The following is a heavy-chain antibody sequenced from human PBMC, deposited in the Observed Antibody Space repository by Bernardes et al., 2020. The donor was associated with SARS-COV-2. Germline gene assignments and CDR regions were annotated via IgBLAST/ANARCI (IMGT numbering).Heavy chain of an antibody. D-gene: IGHD6-19*01. CDR2: IYHSGDT. CDR3: ARWAGIAVPGRRDDAYDV. Sequence: SETLSLTREVSGGSFSGYYWTWIRQPPGKRLEFIGSIYHSGDTNYNPSLRSRVSMSVDTSNNQVSLRMTSVTAADTAVYYCARWAGIAVPGRRDDAYDVWGQGTMVTVSS. J-gene: IGHJ3*01. V-gene: IGHV4-34*01. CDR1: GGSFSGYY.